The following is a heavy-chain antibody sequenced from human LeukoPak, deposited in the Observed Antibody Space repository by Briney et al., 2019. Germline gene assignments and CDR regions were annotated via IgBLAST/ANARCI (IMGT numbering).Heavy chain of an antibody. D-gene: IGHD1-26*01. Sequence: SLRLSCAASGFTFDDYAMHWVRQAPGKGLEWVSGISWNSGSIGYADSVKGRFTISRDNAKNSLYLQMNSLRAEDTALYYCAKDKMGWSAFDIWGQGTMVTVSS. CDR1: GFTFDDYA. CDR3: AKDKMGWSAFDI. V-gene: IGHV3-9*01. CDR2: ISWNSGSI. J-gene: IGHJ3*02.